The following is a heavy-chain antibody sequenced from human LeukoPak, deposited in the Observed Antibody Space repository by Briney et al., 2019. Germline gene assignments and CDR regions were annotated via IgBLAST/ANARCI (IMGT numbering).Heavy chain of an antibody. Sequence: GGSLRLSCAASGFTVSTSWMSWVRQAPGKGPEWVAYIKKDGGDTSYVASVTGRFTISRDNAKNSLLLQMDSLRVEDTAVYYCARGVASRAAFDVWGQGTTVTVSS. V-gene: IGHV3-7*05. CDR1: GFTVSTSW. J-gene: IGHJ3*01. CDR3: ARGVASRAAFDV. CDR2: IKKDGGDT.